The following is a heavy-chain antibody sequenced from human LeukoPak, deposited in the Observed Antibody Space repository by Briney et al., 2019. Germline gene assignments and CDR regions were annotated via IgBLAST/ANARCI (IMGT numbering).Heavy chain of an antibody. Sequence: SETLSLTCTVSGGSISSSSYYWGWIRQPPGQGLEWIGSLYYSGSAYYNPSLKSRLTISVDTSKNQFSLRLSSVTAADTAVYYCAEGDDFYTFDYWGQGTLVTVSS. V-gene: IGHV4-39*01. CDR2: LYYSGSA. CDR1: GGSISSSSYY. D-gene: IGHD2-21*02. J-gene: IGHJ4*02. CDR3: AEGDDFYTFDY.